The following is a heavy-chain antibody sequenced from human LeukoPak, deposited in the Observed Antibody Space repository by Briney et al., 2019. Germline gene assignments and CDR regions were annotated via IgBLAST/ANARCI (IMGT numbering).Heavy chain of an antibody. Sequence: GGSLKLSCAASGFTFSSYGMSWVRQAPGKGLEWVSVISGSGGSTYYADSVKGRFTISRDNSKNTLYLQMNSLRAEDTAVYYCAKSWVRGVINYWGQGTLVTVSS. CDR1: GFTFSSYG. CDR3: AKSWVRGVINY. V-gene: IGHV3-23*01. J-gene: IGHJ4*02. D-gene: IGHD3-10*01. CDR2: ISGSGGST.